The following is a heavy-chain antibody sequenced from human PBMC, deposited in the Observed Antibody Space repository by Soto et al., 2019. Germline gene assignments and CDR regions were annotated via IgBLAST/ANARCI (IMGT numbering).Heavy chain of an antibody. J-gene: IGHJ4*02. CDR2: INSDGSST. Sequence: PGGSLRLSCAASGFTFSSYWMHWVRQAPGRGLVWVSRINSDGSSTSYADSVKGRFTISRDNSKNTVYLQMNSLRVEDTAVFYCASAHQGLDYWSQETLLTVSA. CDR1: GFTFSSYW. CDR3: ASAHQGLDY. V-gene: IGHV3-74*01.